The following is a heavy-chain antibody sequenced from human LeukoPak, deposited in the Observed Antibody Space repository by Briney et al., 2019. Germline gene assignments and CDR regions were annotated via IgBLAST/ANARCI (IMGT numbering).Heavy chain of an antibody. CDR1: GGTFSSYA. CDR3: ARYDDCSSTSCRAMDV. J-gene: IGHJ6*03. CDR2: IIPIFGTA. D-gene: IGHD2-2*01. Sequence: ASVKVSCKASGGTFSSYAISWVRQAPGRGLEWMGGIIPIFGTANYAQKFQGRVTITTDESTSTAYMELSSLRSEDTAVYYCARYDDCSSTSCRAMDVWGKGTTVTVSS. V-gene: IGHV1-69*05.